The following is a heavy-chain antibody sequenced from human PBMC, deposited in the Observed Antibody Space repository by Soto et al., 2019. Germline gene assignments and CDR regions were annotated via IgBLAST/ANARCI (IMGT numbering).Heavy chain of an antibody. CDR1: GFTFSSYS. CDR3: ANTEQVAFDI. CDR2: ISSSSSYI. J-gene: IGHJ3*02. V-gene: IGHV3-21*01. Sequence: PGGSIRLSSAASGFTFSSYSMDWARQAPGKGLEWVSSISSSSSYIYYADSVKGRFTISRDNAKNSLYLQMNSLRAEDTAVYYCANTEQVAFDIWGQGTMVTVSS. D-gene: IGHD1-26*01.